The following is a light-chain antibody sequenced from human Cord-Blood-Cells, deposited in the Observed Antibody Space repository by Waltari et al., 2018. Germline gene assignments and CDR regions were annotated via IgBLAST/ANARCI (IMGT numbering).Light chain of an antibody. Sequence: DIQMTQSPSSLSASVGDRVTITCQASQDISNYLNWYQQKPGKAPKLLLYDASNLETGVPSMFSGSGSGTDFTFTISSLQPEDIATYYCQQYDNLITFGQGTRLEIK. J-gene: IGKJ5*01. V-gene: IGKV1-33*01. CDR1: QDISNY. CDR3: QQYDNLIT. CDR2: DAS.